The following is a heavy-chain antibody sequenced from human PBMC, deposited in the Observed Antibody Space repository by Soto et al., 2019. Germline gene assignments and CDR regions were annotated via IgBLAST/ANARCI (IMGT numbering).Heavy chain of an antibody. J-gene: IGHJ4*02. D-gene: IGHD6-13*01. CDR1: GYTFTSYD. CDR3: VSGIGGEYSSSWEIYFDY. CDR2: MNPNSGDT. Sequence: ASVKVSCKASGYTFTSYDINWVRQATGQGPEWMGWMNPNSGDTGYAQKFQGRVTMTRNTSIRTAYMELSSLRSEDTAVYYCVSGIGGEYSSSWEIYFDYWGQGTLVTVSS. V-gene: IGHV1-8*01.